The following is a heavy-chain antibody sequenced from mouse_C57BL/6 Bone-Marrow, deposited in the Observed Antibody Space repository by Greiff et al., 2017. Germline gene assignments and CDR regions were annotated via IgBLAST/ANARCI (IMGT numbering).Heavy chain of an antibody. J-gene: IGHJ4*01. CDR3: ARSYDYYYYAMDY. CDR1: GFTFTDYY. Sequence: EVMLVESGGGLVQPGGSLGLSCAASGFTFTDYYMSWVRQPPGKALEWLGFIRNKANGYTTEYSASVKGRFTISRDNSQSILYLQMNALRAEDSATYYCARSYDYYYYAMDYWGQGTSVTVSS. D-gene: IGHD2-4*01. CDR2: IRNKANGYTT. V-gene: IGHV7-3*01.